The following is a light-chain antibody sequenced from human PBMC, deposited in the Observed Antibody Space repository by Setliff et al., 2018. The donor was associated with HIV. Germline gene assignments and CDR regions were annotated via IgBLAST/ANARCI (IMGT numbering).Light chain of an antibody. J-gene: IGLJ3*02. CDR1: SGDVGTYDL. Sequence: QSALTQPASVSGSPGQSITISCTGTSGDVGTYDLVSWYQQHPTKPPKLIIYEVHKRPSGISNRFSGSKSGTTASPTISGLQAEDEADYYCCSYASTIDNTWVFGGGT. CDR3: CSYASTIDNTWV. CDR2: EVH. V-gene: IGLV2-23*02.